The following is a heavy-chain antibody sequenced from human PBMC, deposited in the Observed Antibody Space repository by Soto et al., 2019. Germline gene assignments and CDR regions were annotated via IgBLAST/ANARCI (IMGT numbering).Heavy chain of an antibody. CDR3: ARARAGRFGERRIGWFDP. CDR2: ISAYNGNT. D-gene: IGHD3-10*01. Sequence: QVQLVQSGAEVKKPGASVKVSCKASGYTFTSYGISWVRQAPGQGLEWMGWISAYNGNTNYAQQLQGRVTMTTDTSTSTASMELRSLRSDDAAVYYCARARAGRFGERRIGWFDPWGQGTLVTVSS. J-gene: IGHJ5*02. V-gene: IGHV1-18*01. CDR1: GYTFTSYG.